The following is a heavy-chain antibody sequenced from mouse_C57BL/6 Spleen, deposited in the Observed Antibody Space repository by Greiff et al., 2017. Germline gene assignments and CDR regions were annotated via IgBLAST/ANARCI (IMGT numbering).Heavy chain of an antibody. CDR1: GFTFSDYG. J-gene: IGHJ4*01. CDR2: ISSGSSTI. CDR3: ARTDYYGSHYYAMDY. Sequence: VQVVESGGGLVKPGGSLKLSCAASGFTFSDYGMHWVRQAPEKGLEWVAYISSGSSTIYYADTVKGRFTISRDNAKNTLFLQMTSLRSEDTAMYYCARTDYYGSHYYAMDYWGQGTSVTVSS. D-gene: IGHD1-1*01. V-gene: IGHV5-17*01.